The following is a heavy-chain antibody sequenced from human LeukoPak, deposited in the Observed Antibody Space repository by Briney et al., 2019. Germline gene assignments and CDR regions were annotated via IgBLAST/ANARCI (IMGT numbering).Heavy chain of an antibody. CDR1: GYTFTGYY. D-gene: IGHD3-3*01. V-gene: IGHV1-2*02. J-gene: IGHJ4*02. CDR3: ARVPYYDFWSGYGY. CDR2: INPNTGGT. Sequence: ASVKVSCKASGYTFTGYYMHWVRQAPGQGLEWMGWINPNTGGTNYAQKFQGRVTMTRDTSISTAYMELSRLRSDDTAVYYCARVPYYDFWSGYGYWGQGTLVTVSS.